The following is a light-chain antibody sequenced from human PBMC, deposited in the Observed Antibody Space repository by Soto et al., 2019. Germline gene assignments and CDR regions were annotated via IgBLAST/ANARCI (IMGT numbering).Light chain of an antibody. CDR1: QIISDS. V-gene: IGKV1-39*01. Sequence: DILMTQSPSSLSASVGDRVTSTCRASQIISDSLNWYQHKPGTAPKLLIFAASSLQSGVTSRFSGGGSGTDFNLTNRSLQHEDFGTYFCQQSFNFPATCGGGTKVEIK. CDR3: QQSFNFPAT. CDR2: AAS. J-gene: IGKJ4*01.